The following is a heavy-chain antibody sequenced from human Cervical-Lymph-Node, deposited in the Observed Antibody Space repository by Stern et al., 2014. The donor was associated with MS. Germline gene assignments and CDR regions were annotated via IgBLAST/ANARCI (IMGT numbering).Heavy chain of an antibody. V-gene: IGHV4-31*03. Sequence: QVQLQESGPGLVRPSQTLSLTCSVSGGSMTSGDYYWTWIRQHPGKGLEXIAYIDNSRKTYSNPSLKSRIMMSVDTSKKQFSLNLGSATAADTAVYYCARALLWPTMVFDFWGQGALVTVSS. D-gene: IGHD3-10*01. J-gene: IGHJ4*02. CDR2: IDNSRKT. CDR3: ARALLWPTMVFDF. CDR1: GGSMTSGDYY.